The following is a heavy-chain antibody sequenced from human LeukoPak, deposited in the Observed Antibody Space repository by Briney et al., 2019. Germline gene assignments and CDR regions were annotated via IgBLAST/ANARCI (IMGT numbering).Heavy chain of an antibody. V-gene: IGHV3-7*01. CDR3: ARFGYVAAVDV. Sequence: GGSLRLSCAASGFSFSAYWMTWVRQAPGTGLEWVANINPAGSETYYVDPVKGRYSISRDNAKNLVYLQMNSLRAEDTAVYHCARFGYVAAVDVWGQGTPVTVSS. J-gene: IGHJ4*02. CDR1: GFSFSAYW. CDR2: INPAGSET. D-gene: IGHD2-15*01.